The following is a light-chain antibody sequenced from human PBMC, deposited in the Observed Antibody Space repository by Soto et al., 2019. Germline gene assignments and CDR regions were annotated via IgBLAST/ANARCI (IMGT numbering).Light chain of an antibody. V-gene: IGKV3-15*01. CDR3: QQYNNWPVT. CDR1: QSVSSK. CDR2: CAS. Sequence: EIVMTQSPGTLSVSPGERATLSCRASQSVSSKLAWYQQNPGQAPRLVFYCASTGATGIPARFSGGGSETEFTLSFSSLQSEDFAVYYFQQYNNWPVTFGQGTKVEIK. J-gene: IGKJ1*01.